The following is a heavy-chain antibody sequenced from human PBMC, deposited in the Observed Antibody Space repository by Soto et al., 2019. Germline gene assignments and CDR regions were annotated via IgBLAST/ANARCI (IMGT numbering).Heavy chain of an antibody. CDR1: GYTFSNYG. D-gene: IGHD2-2*01. Sequence: ASVKVSCKTSGYTFSNYGITWVRQAPGQPLEWLGWISLYSDGTNYAQKFQGRVSMTTDTSTTTAYMELRSLRSDDTSVYYCARVVPGAEAWFGPWGQGTLVTVSS. CDR2: ISLYSDGT. CDR3: ARVVPGAEAWFGP. J-gene: IGHJ5*02. V-gene: IGHV1-18*01.